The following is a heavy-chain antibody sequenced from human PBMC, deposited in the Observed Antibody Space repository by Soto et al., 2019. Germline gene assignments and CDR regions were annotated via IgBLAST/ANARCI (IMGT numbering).Heavy chain of an antibody. V-gene: IGHV1-18*01. CDR2: INTYNGNT. J-gene: IGHJ5*02. CDR3: ARGVGSGTYYNRYNWFDP. CDR1: GYTFTNYG. Sequence: ASVKVSCKASGYTFTNYGISWVRQAPGQGLGWMGWINTYNGNTNHAQKLQGRVTMTTDTSTSTSYMELRSLRSDDTAVYYCARGVGSGTYYNRYNWFDPWGQGTLVTVPS. D-gene: IGHD3-10*01.